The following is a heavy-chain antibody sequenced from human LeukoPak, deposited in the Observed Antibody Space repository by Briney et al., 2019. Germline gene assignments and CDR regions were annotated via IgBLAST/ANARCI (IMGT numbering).Heavy chain of an antibody. CDR1: GYTFTGYY. CDR2: INPNSGGT. V-gene: IGHV1-2*02. J-gene: IGHJ4*02. CDR3: ARGGDSSSWFTSSDY. D-gene: IGHD6-13*01. Sequence: ASVKVSCKASGYTFTGYYMHWVRQAPGQGLEWMGWINPNSGGTNYAQKFQGRVTMTRDTSINTSYMDLSRLRSDDTAVYYCARGGDSSSWFTSSDYWGQGTLVTVSS.